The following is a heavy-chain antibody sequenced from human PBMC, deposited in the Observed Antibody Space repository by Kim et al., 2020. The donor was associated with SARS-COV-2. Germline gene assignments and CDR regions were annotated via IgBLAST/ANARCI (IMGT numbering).Heavy chain of an antibody. CDR1: GGTFSSYA. V-gene: IGHV1-69*13. CDR3: ARVPNRRKSPQNYGTTYYYYYGMDV. D-gene: IGHD3-10*01. J-gene: IGHJ6*02. Sequence: SVKVSCKASGGTFSSYAISWVRQAPGQGLEWMGGIIPIFGTANYAQKFQGRVTITADESTSTAYMELSSLRSEDTAVYYCARVPNRRKSPQNYGTTYYYYYGMDVWGQGTTVTVSS. CDR2: IIPIFGTA.